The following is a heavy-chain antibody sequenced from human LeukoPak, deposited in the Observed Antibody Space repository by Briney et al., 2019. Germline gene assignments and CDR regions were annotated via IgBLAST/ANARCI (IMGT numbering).Heavy chain of an antibody. D-gene: IGHD3-10*01. CDR3: ARGITMVRGYKYGMDV. V-gene: IGHV3-30*04. Sequence: GGSLRLSCAASGFTLSSYAMHWVRQAPGKGLEWVAVISYDGSNKYYADSVKGRFTISRDNSKNTLYLQMNSLRAEDTAVYYCARGITMVRGYKYGMDVWGQGTTVTVSS. J-gene: IGHJ6*02. CDR1: GFTLSSYA. CDR2: ISYDGSNK.